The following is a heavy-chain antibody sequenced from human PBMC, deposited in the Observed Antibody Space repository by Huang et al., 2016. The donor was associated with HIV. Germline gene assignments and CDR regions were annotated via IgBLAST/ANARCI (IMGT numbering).Heavy chain of an antibody. CDR1: GGSISTHY. V-gene: IGHV4-59*11. J-gene: IGHJ4*02. Sequence: QVQLQESGPGLVKPSETLSLTCTVSGGSISTHYWSWRRQPLGKGLECIGGMDYRGSNNYNPSRKSRVTILLETSKNQFSLRVNSVTAADTAMYYCARDHHDFWRGYRRMYFFDHWGQGTLVTVSS. CDR3: ARDHHDFWRGYRRMYFFDH. D-gene: IGHD3-3*01. CDR2: MDYRGSN.